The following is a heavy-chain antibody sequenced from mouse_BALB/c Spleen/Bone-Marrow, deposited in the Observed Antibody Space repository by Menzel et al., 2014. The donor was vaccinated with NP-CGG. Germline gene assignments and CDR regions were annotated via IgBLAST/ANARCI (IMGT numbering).Heavy chain of an antibody. V-gene: IGHV5-6-2*01. Sequence: DVKLVESGGGLVKLGGSLKLSCAASGFTFSSYYMSWVRQTPEKRLELVAAITSNGGSTYYPDTVKGRFTISRDNAKNSLCLQMNSLKSEDTALYYSARHGGNYAMGYWGQGTSVTVSS. J-gene: IGHJ4*01. CDR2: ITSNGGST. CDR3: ARHGGNYAMGY. CDR1: GFTFSSYY.